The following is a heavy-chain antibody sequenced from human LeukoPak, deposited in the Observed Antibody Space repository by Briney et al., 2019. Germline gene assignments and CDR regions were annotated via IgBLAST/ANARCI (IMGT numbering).Heavy chain of an antibody. CDR3: SIAARRAFAFDI. CDR1: GFTVSSNY. D-gene: IGHD6-6*01. Sequence: GGSLRLSCAASGFTVSSNYMSWVRQAPGKGLEWVSVIYSGGTTFYADSVKGRFTISRDNSKNTLYLQMNSLRAEDTAVYYCSIAARRAFAFDIWGQGTMVTVSS. V-gene: IGHV3-53*01. CDR2: IYSGGTT. J-gene: IGHJ3*02.